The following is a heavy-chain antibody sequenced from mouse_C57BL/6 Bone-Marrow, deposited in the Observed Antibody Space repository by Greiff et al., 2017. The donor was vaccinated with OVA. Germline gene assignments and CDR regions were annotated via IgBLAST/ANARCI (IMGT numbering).Heavy chain of an antibody. CDR1: GYTFTSYW. D-gene: IGHD3-3*01. V-gene: IGHV1-50*01. J-gene: IGHJ2*01. Sequence: QVQLQQPGAELVKPGASVKLSCKASGYTFTSYWMQWVKKRPGQGLEWIGEIDPSDSYTNYNQKFKGKATLTVDTSSSTAYMQLSSLTSEDSAVYYCAREGDPYFDYWGQGTTLTVSS. CDR2: IDPSDSYT. CDR3: AREGDPYFDY.